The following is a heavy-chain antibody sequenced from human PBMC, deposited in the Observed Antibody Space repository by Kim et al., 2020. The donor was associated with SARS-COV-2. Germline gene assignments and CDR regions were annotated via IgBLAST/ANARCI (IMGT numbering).Heavy chain of an antibody. J-gene: IGHJ6*02. D-gene: IGHD3-3*01. Sequence: SSVKVSCKASGGTFSSYAISWVRQAPGQGLEWMGGIIPIFGTANYAQKFQGRVTITADESTSTAYMELSSLRSEDTAVYYCARDSQSDFWSGYINYYYYGMDVWGQGTTVTVSS. V-gene: IGHV1-69*13. CDR2: IIPIFGTA. CDR1: GGTFSSYA. CDR3: ARDSQSDFWSGYINYYYYGMDV.